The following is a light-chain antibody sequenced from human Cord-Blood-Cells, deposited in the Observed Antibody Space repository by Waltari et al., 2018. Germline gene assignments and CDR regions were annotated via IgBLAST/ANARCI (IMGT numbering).Light chain of an antibody. V-gene: IGKV4-1*01. Sequence: DIVMTHSADALAVSLGERATINCKSSQSVLYSSNNKNYLAWYQQKPGQPPRLLIYWASTRESGIPDRFSGSGSGTDFTLTISSLQAEDVAVYYCQQYYSSPYSFGQGTQLEIK. J-gene: IGKJ2*03. CDR3: QQYYSSPYS. CDR1: QSVLYSSNNKNY. CDR2: WAS.